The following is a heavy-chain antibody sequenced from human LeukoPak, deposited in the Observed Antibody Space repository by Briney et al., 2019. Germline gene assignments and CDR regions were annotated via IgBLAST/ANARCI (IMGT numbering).Heavy chain of an antibody. V-gene: IGHV3-43D*03. CDR1: GFTFDDYA. Sequence: GGSLRLSCAASGFTFDDYAMHWVRQAPGKGLEWVSLISWDGGSTYYADSVKGRFTISRDNSKNSLYLQMNSLRAEDTALYYCAKDFFLRDVGAVDYWGQGILVTVSS. CDR2: ISWDGGST. J-gene: IGHJ4*02. D-gene: IGHD1-26*01. CDR3: AKDFFLRDVGAVDY.